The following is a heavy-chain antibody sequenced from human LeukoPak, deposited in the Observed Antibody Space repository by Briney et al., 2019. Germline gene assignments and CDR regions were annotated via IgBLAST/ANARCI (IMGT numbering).Heavy chain of an antibody. D-gene: IGHD5-24*01. CDR1: GFTVSNSY. J-gene: IGHJ3*02. CDR3: ASERWPQRTFDI. Sequence: GGSLRLSCAASGFTVSNSYMTWVRQAPRKGLEWVSIIYGGGSTYYADSVKGRFIISRDRSENTLYLQMNSLRAEDTAVYYCASERWPQRTFDIWGQGTMVTVSS. CDR2: IYGGGST. V-gene: IGHV3-66*01.